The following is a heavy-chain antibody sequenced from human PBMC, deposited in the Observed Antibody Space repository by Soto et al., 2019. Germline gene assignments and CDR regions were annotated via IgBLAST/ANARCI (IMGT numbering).Heavy chain of an antibody. V-gene: IGHV3-21*01. Sequence: GGSLRLSRAASGFTFSSYSMNWVRQAPGKGLEWVSSISSSSSYIYYADSVKGRFTIARDNAKNSLYLQMNSLRAEDTAVYYGAKDRDGYNPDAFDIWGQGTMVTVSS. D-gene: IGHD5-18*01. CDR1: GFTFSSYS. CDR3: AKDRDGYNPDAFDI. CDR2: ISSSSSYI. J-gene: IGHJ3*02.